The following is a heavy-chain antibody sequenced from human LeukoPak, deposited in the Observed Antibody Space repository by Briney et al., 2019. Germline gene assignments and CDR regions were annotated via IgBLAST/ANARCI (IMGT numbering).Heavy chain of an antibody. D-gene: IGHD2-2*02. V-gene: IGHV4-31*03. CDR3: ARVLADIVVVPAAIPVGWFDP. CDR1: GGSISSGGYY. Sequence: PSQTLSLTCTVSGGSISSGGYYWSWIRQHPGKGLEWIGYIYYSGSTYYNLSLKSRVTISVDTSKNQFSLKLSSVTAADTAVYYCARVLADIVVVPAAIPVGWFDPWGQGTLVTVSS. J-gene: IGHJ5*02. CDR2: IYYSGST.